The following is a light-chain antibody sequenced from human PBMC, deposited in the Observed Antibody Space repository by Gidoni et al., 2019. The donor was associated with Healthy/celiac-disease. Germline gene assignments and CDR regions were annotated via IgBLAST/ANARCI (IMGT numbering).Light chain of an antibody. CDR2: DVS. J-gene: IGLJ2*01. V-gene: IGLV2-14*01. CDR3: SSYTSSSTL. CDR1: SSDVGGYNY. Sequence: LTQPASVSGSPGQSIPISCTGTSSDVGGYNYVSWYQQHPGKAPKLMIYDVSNRPSGVSNRFSGSKSGKTASLTSSGLQAEDEADYYCSSYTSSSTLFGGGTKLTVL.